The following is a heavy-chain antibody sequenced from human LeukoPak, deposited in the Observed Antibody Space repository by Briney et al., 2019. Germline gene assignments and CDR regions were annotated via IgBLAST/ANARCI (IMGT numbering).Heavy chain of an antibody. Sequence: SETLSLTCTVSGGSISSHYWSWIRQPPGKGLEWIGYIHYSGSTNYNPSLKSRVTISVDTSKNQFSLKLSSVTAADTAVYYCARISNWFDPWGQGTLVTVSS. CDR3: ARISNWFDP. CDR2: IHYSGST. CDR1: GGSISSHY. J-gene: IGHJ5*02. V-gene: IGHV4-59*11.